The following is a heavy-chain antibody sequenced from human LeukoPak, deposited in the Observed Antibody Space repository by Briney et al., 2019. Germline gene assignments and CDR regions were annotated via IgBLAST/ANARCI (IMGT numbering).Heavy chain of an antibody. J-gene: IGHJ4*02. CDR2: IYYSGST. Sequence: SETLSLTCTVSSGSLSSYYWSWIRQPPGKGLEWIGNIYYSGSTNYNPSLKSRVTISVDTSKNQFSLKLSSVTAADTAVYYCARRLRITVAGTTSRGYYFDYWGQGTPLTVSS. D-gene: IGHD6-19*01. CDR1: SGSLSSYY. CDR3: ARRLRITVAGTTSRGYYFDY. V-gene: IGHV4-59*08.